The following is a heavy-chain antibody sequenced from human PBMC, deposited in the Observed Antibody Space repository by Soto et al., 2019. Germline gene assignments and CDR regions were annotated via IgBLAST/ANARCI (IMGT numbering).Heavy chain of an antibody. CDR1: GFTFTNYA. J-gene: IGHJ4*02. CDR3: AKDRDDYRNYVFDY. Sequence: QPGGSLRLSCAASGFTFTNYAMTWVRQAPGKGLEWVSISSGSGSGGSTNYADSVKGRFTISRDNSKNTLYLQMNSLRVEDTAVYYCAKDRDDYRNYVFDYWGQGNLVTVSS. V-gene: IGHV3-23*01. D-gene: IGHD4-4*01. CDR2: SSGSGSGGST.